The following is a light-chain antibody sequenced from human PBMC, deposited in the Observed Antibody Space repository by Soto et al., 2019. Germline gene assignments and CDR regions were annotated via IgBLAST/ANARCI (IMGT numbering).Light chain of an antibody. CDR3: QRYNRWPLS. J-gene: IGKJ4*01. CDR2: GAS. CDR1: QSVSSSY. Sequence: EIVLTQSPGTLSLSPGERATLSCRASQSVSSSYLAWYQQKPGQAPRLLIYGASTRATGVPARFSGGGSGTEFTLTINSLQSEDFAVYYCQRYNRWPLSFGGGTKVDIK. V-gene: IGKV3-15*01.